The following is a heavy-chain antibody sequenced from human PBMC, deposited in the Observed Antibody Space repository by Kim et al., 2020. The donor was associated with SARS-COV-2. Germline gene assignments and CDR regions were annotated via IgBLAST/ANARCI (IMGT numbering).Heavy chain of an antibody. CDR3: ARDYSSGWTNHYFDY. Sequence: QKVQGRVTMTRDTAKSTVYMELSSLRSEDTAVYYCARDYSSGWTNHYFDYWGQGTLVTVSS. J-gene: IGHJ4*02. D-gene: IGHD6-19*01. V-gene: IGHV1-46*01.